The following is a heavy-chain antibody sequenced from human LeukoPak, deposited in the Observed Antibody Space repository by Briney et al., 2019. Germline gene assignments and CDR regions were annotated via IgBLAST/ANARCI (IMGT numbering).Heavy chain of an antibody. V-gene: IGHV3-23*01. CDR1: GFTFSNYA. Sequence: PGGSLRLSCAASGFTFSNYAMSWVRQAPGKGLEWVSAITGSGGSTYYADSVKGRFTISRDNSKNTLYLQMNSLRAEDTAVYYCAKDSEIAAAGSYWYFDLWGRGTLVTVSS. CDR3: AKDSEIAAAGSYWYFDL. CDR2: ITGSGGST. D-gene: IGHD6-13*01. J-gene: IGHJ2*01.